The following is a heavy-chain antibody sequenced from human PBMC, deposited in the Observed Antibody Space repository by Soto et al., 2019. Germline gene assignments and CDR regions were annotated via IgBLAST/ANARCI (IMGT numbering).Heavy chain of an antibody. CDR3: ARGDSSGWYGHYYYYYGMDV. CDR1: GFTFSSYE. V-gene: IGHV3-48*03. D-gene: IGHD6-19*01. CDR2: ISSSGSTI. Sequence: GGSLRLSCAASGFTFSSYEVNWVRQAPGKGLEWVSYISSSGSTIYYADSVKGRFTTSRDNAKNSLYLQMNSLRAEDTAVYYCARGDSSGWYGHYYYYYGMDVWGQGTTVTVSS. J-gene: IGHJ6*02.